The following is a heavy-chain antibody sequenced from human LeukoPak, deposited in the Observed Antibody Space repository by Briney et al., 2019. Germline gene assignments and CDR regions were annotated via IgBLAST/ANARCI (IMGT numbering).Heavy chain of an antibody. Sequence: GGSLRLSCAASGFTFSSYAMSWVRQAPGKGLEWVSAISGSGGSTYYADSVKGRFTISRDNSKNTLYLQMNSLRAEDTAVYYCAKGTSIAQSYYYGMDVWGQGTTVTVS. V-gene: IGHV3-23*01. J-gene: IGHJ6*02. CDR1: GFTFSSYA. CDR3: AKGTSIAQSYYYGMDV. CDR2: ISGSGGST. D-gene: IGHD6-6*01.